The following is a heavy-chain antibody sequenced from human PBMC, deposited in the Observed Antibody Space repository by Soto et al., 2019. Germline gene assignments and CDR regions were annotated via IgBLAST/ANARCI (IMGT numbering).Heavy chain of an antibody. CDR1: GGTFSNYA. CDR2: IILPFGTP. V-gene: IGHV1-69*12. D-gene: IGHD4-17*01. J-gene: IGHJ4*02. Sequence: QVRLVQSGAEVKKHGSSVKVSCKASGGTFSNYAIDWLRQAPGQGLEWMGGIILPFGTPNYAQKFQGRVTIIAYESMTTAYMEWCGLASEDTAVYYCARGPDYEGYFDYWGRGTLVTVSS. CDR3: ARGPDYEGYFDY.